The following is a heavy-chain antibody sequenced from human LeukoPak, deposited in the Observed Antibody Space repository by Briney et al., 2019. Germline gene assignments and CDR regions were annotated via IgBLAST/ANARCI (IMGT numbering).Heavy chain of an antibody. CDR3: ASEPSNELDY. CDR1: VYTFTVYY. D-gene: IGHD2-2*01. CDR2: INPNSGGT. Sequence: ASVKVSCKTCVYTFTVYYMHGVRQAPGQGLEWMGWINPNSGGTNYAQKFQGRVTMTRDTSISTAYMELSRLRSDDTAVYFFASEPSNELDYWGQGTLVTVSS. J-gene: IGHJ4*02. V-gene: IGHV1-2*02.